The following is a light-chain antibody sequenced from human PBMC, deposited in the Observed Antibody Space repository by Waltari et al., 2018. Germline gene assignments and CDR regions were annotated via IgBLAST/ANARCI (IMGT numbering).Light chain of an antibody. V-gene: IGLV2-14*03. CDR1: SNDLGDYNY. CDR3: TSFSTISTSL. Sequence: QSALTQPASVYGPPGQSITIPCTGTSNDLGDYNYASCYQHQSGKAPKLMIYDVTERPSGVSNRFSGSKSGNTASLTISGLQADDEADYYCTSFSTISTSLFGGGTKVTVL. J-gene: IGLJ3*02. CDR2: DVT.